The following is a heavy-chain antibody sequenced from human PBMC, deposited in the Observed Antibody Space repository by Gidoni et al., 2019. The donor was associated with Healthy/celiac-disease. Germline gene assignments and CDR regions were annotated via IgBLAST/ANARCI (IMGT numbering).Heavy chain of an antibody. CDR2: ISWNSGSI. J-gene: IGHJ4*02. D-gene: IGHD6-19*01. Sequence: EVQLLESGGGLVQPGRSLVLSCEASGFTFGDYAMHWALQAPGKGLGWVSCISWNSGSIVYADSVKGRFTISRDNAKNSLYLQMNSLRAEDTALYYCAKDISPDSSGWSFGAPFQWGQGILVTVSS. CDR3: AKDISPDSSGWSFGAPFQ. V-gene: IGHV3-9*01. CDR1: GFTFGDYA.